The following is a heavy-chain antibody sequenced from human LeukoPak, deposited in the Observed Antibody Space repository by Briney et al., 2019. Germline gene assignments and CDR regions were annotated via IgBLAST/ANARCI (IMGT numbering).Heavy chain of an antibody. V-gene: IGHV3-30*18. CDR3: AKSLNPKYYFDY. J-gene: IGHJ4*02. CDR2: ISYDGSNK. Sequence: GRSLRLSCAASGFTFSSYGMHWVRQAPGKGLEWVAVISYDGSNKYYAGSVKGRFTISRDNSKNTLYLQMNSLRAEDTAVYYCAKSLNPKYYFDYWGQGTLVTVSS. CDR1: GFTFSSYG.